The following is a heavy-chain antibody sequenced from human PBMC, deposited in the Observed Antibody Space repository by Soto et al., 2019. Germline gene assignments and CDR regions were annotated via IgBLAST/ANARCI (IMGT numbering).Heavy chain of an antibody. V-gene: IGHV3-66*01. D-gene: IGHD2-15*01. CDR3: TRSGGGYGMDV. CDR2: IYSDGSI. Sequence: SLRLSCGASGFTVSSNFMNWVRQAPGKGLEWVSDIYSDGSIYYADSAKGRFIISRDNSKNTLYLQMNSLRVEDTAVYYCTRSGGGYGMDVWGQGTTVTVSS. J-gene: IGHJ6*02. CDR1: GFTVSSNF.